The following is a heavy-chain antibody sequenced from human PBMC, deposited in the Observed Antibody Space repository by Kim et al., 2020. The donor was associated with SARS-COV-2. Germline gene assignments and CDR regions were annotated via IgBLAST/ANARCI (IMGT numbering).Heavy chain of an antibody. Sequence: TGYGPPVQGQVAISADKAINTAYLQGSSLKDSDTAMYYCARQNREGDHFDYWGQGTLVTVSS. J-gene: IGHJ4*02. V-gene: IGHV5-51*01. CDR2: T. CDR3: ARQNREGDHFDY. D-gene: IGHD3-16*01.